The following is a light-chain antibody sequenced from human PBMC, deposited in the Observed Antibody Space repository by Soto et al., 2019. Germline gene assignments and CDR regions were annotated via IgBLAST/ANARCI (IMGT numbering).Light chain of an antibody. J-gene: IGKJ1*01. CDR3: QQRNSWPWT. V-gene: IGKV3-11*01. Sequence: IVLTHSPATLSSFPGDIVTLSFRASQSVSSYLAWYQQKPGQAPRLLIYDASTRATGIPARSSGSGSGTDFTLTISSLEPEDFAVYYCQQRNSWPWTFGQGTKVDIK. CDR1: QSVSSY. CDR2: DAS.